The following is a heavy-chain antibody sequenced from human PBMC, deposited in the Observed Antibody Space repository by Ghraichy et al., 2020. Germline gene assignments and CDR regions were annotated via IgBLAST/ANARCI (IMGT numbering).Heavy chain of an antibody. Sequence: SETLSLTCTVSDDSINSYYWSWSRQTPRKGLEWIGYGHSRGVIQYSPVLKSRLSISIDPSKNQFSLNLTSVTAADTAIYFCARDPAGDYGIWGRGSRVGVSS. V-gene: IGHV4-59*01. D-gene: IGHD4-17*01. CDR3: ARDPAGDYGI. J-gene: IGHJ4*02. CDR2: GHSRGVI. CDR1: DDSINSYY.